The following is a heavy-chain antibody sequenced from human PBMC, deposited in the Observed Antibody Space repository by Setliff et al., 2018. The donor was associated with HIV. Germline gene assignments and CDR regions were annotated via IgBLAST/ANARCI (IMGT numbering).Heavy chain of an antibody. Sequence: GGSLRLSCAASGFTFSSYEMNWVRQAPGKGLEWVSYISSSGSTIYYADSVKGRFTISRDNAKNSLYLQMNSLRAEDTAVYYCARKFRPGHGVDVWGQGTTVTVSS. CDR3: ARKFRPGHGVDV. CDR2: ISSSGSTI. J-gene: IGHJ6*02. D-gene: IGHD3-10*01. CDR1: GFTFSSYE. V-gene: IGHV3-48*03.